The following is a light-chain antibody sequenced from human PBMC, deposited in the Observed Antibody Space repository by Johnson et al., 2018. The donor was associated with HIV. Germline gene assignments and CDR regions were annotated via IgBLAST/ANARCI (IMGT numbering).Light chain of an antibody. CDR2: DNN. J-gene: IGLJ1*01. CDR3: GTWDSSLSALYV. V-gene: IGLV1-51*01. Sequence: QSVLTQPPSVSAAPGQKVTISCSGSSSNIGNNYVSWYQQLPGTAPKLLIYDNNKRPSGIPDRFSGSKSGTSATLGITGLQTGDEADYYCGTWDSSLSALYVFGPGNKVTVL. CDR1: SSNIGNNY.